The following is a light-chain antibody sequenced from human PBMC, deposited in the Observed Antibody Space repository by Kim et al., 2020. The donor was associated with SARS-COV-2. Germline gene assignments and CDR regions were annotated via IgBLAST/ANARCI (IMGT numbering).Light chain of an antibody. CDR2: SSS. J-gene: IGKJ2*01. V-gene: IGKV3-15*01. CDR3: HQYNDWPPGP. CDR1: QSISNY. Sequence: VSLGESATRSCRASQSISNYLAWYQQKPGQAPRLLIYSSSTRATGVPDRFSGSGSGKEFTLTISRLQSEDFAVYYCHQYNDWPPGPFGQGTKLEI.